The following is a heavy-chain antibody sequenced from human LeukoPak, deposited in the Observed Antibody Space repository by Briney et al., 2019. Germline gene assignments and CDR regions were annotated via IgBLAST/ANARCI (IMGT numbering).Heavy chain of an antibody. CDR2: IYYGGST. D-gene: IGHD2-15*01. Sequence: SQTLSLTCNVSGGSITSGGYYWRWIRQHPGKGLEWIGYIYYGGSTYDNPSLKSRVTISVDTSKNQFSLKLSSVTAADTAVYYCARDPGGYGMDVWGQGTTVTVSS. CDR3: ARDPGGYGMDV. V-gene: IGHV4-31*03. CDR1: GGSITSGGYY. J-gene: IGHJ6*02.